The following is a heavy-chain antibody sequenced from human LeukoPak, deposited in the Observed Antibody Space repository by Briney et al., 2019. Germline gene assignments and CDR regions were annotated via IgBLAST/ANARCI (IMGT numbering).Heavy chain of an antibody. J-gene: IGHJ4*02. V-gene: IGHV4-59*01. CDR3: ARAGSPVLFDY. CDR1: GGSISSYY. CDR2: IYYSGST. Sequence: PSETLSLTCTVSGGSISSYYWSWIRQPPGKGLEWIGYIYYSGSTNYNPSLKSRVTISVDTSKNQFSLKLSSVTAADTAVYYRARAGSPVLFDYWGQGTLVTVSS. D-gene: IGHD3-16*01.